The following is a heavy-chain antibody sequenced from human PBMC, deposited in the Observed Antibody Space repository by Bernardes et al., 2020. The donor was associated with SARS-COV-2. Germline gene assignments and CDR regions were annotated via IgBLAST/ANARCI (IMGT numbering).Heavy chain of an antibody. Sequence: SETLSLTCTVSGGSISSHYWSWIRQPPGKGLEWIGYIYYSGSTNYNPSLKSRVTISVDTSKNQFSLKLSSVTAADTAVYYCARAVLELGLGYYYGMDVWGQGTTVTVSS. CDR2: IYYSGST. J-gene: IGHJ6*02. D-gene: IGHD1-7*01. CDR1: GGSISSHY. V-gene: IGHV4-59*11. CDR3: ARAVLELGLGYYYGMDV.